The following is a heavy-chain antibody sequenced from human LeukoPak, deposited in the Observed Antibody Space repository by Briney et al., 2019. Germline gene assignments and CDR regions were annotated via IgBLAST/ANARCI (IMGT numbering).Heavy chain of an antibody. Sequence: PGGSLRLSCAASGFTFSYYYMSWIRQAPGKGLGWISYISGSGGTTYYADSVEGRFTVSRDNAKNTLYLQMNSLRAGDTAMYFCARDMYAVGDFDYWGQGTLVTVSS. CDR3: ARDMYAVGDFDY. J-gene: IGHJ4*02. D-gene: IGHD3-10*01. CDR2: ISGSGGTT. CDR1: GFTFSYYY. V-gene: IGHV3-11*04.